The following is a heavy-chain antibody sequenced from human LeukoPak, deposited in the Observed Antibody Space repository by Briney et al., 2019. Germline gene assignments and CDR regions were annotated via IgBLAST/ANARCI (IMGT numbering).Heavy chain of an antibody. CDR2: ISYDGINE. V-gene: IGHV3-30*03. J-gene: IGHJ1*01. CDR3: ATGRVDYGDYGVVKH. D-gene: IGHD4-17*01. Sequence: GGSLRLSCEVSGFTFRNYGMNWGRQAPGKGLEWVAVISYDGINEYYVDSVKGRFTISRDNSKNSLYLQMESLTIEDTAVYYCATGRVDYGDYGVVKHWGQGTLVTVSS. CDR1: GFTFRNYG.